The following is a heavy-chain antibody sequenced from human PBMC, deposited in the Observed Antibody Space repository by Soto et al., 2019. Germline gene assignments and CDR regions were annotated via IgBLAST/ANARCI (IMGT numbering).Heavy chain of an antibody. V-gene: IGHV3-30*18. CDR3: AKEFHSWNYFDY. CDR2: ISYDGSNK. Sequence: LRLSCAASGFTFSSSGMHWVRQAPGKGLEWVAVISYDGSNKFYADSVKGRFTISRDNFRNTLYLQMNSLRAEGTAVYYCAKEFHSWNYFDYWGQGTLVTAPQ. CDR1: GFTFSSSG. D-gene: IGHD1-20*01. J-gene: IGHJ4*02.